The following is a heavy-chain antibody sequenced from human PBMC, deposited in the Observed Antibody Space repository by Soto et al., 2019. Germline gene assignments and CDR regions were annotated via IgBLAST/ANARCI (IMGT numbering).Heavy chain of an antibody. V-gene: IGHV1-8*02. D-gene: IGHD2-21*02. CDR2: MNPNSGNT. Sequence: ASVKVSCKASGYTFTSYAMHWVRQAPGQGLEWMGWMNPNSGNTGYAQKFQGRVTMTRNTSISTAYMELSSLRSEDTAVYYCARGGGDYVYYYYMDVWGKGTTVTVSS. CDR3: ARGGGDYVYYYYMDV. J-gene: IGHJ6*03. CDR1: GYTFTSYA.